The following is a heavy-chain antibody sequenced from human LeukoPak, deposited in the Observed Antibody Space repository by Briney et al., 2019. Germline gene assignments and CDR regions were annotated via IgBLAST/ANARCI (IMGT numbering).Heavy chain of an antibody. J-gene: IGHJ4*02. Sequence: GGSLRLSCAASGFTFSSYAMSWVRQAPGRGLEWVSAISGSGGSTYYADSVKGRFTISRDNSKNTLYLQMTSLRAEDTAIYYCAKRYSGSSFDFWGQGTLVTVSS. D-gene: IGHD1-26*01. CDR3: AKRYSGSSFDF. CDR2: ISGSGGST. V-gene: IGHV3-23*01. CDR1: GFTFSSYA.